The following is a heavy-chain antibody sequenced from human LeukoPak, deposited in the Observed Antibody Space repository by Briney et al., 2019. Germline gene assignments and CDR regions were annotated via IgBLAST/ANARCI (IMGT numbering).Heavy chain of an antibody. D-gene: IGHD6-19*01. CDR3: ARVSKKQWLVGYYFDY. V-gene: IGHV3-7*01. Sequence: HPGGSLRLSCAASGFTFSSYAMSWVRQAPGKGLEWVANIKQDGSEKYYVDSVKGRFTISRDNAKNSLYLQMNSLRTEDTAVYYCARVSKKQWLVGYYFDYWGQGTLVTVSS. CDR2: IKQDGSEK. CDR1: GFTFSSYA. J-gene: IGHJ4*02.